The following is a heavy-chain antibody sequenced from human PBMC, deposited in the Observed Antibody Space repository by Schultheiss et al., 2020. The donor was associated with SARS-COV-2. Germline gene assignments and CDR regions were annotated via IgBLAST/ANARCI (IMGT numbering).Heavy chain of an antibody. J-gene: IGHJ3*02. CDR3: ARRGSWYAFDI. CDR2: IDPSDSYT. CDR1: GYSFSSYW. D-gene: IGHD6-13*01. V-gene: IGHV5-10-1*01. Sequence: GGSLRLSCQGSGYSFSSYWISWVRQMPGRGLEWMGRIDPSDSYTDYSPSFQGHVTISSDKSTSTAYLKWNSLKASDTAMYYCARRGSWYAFDIWGQGTMVTVSS.